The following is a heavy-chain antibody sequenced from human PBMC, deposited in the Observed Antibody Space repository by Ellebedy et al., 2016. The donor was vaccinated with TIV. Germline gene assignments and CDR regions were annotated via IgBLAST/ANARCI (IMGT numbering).Heavy chain of an antibody. CDR2: IYYSGST. V-gene: IGHV4-39*01. D-gene: IGHD1-14*01. J-gene: IGHJ4*02. CDR3: ARHVTDSRNFDY. Sequence: SETLSLXXTVSGGSISSTNLNWGWIRQPPGKGLEWIGNIYYSGSTYYNPSLKSRVTMSIDTSKNQFSLKLSSVTAADTAVYYCARHVTDSRNFDYWGQGTLVTVSS. CDR1: GGSISSTNLN.